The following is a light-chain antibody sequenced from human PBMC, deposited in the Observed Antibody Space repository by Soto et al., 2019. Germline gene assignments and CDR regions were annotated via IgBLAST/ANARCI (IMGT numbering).Light chain of an antibody. J-gene: IGKJ2*01. CDR2: AAS. V-gene: IGKV3-20*01. CDR1: QSISSHS. Sequence: EIVLTQSPGTLSLSPGERATLSCRVSQSISSHSLAWYQHKPGQPPRLLIYAASSMSTGVPDRFSGSGSGTDFTLSISSLEPEDFAVYYCHRDNFGQGTKLEIK. CDR3: HRDN.